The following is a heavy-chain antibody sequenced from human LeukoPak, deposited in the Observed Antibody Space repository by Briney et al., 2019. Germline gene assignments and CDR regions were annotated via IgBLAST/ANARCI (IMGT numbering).Heavy chain of an antibody. J-gene: IGHJ4*02. CDR3: TRHVRGYSGYDFVDY. V-gene: IGHV3-73*01. CDR2: IRSKANSYAT. Sequence: GGSLRLSCAASGFTFSGSAMHWVRQASGKGLEWVGRIRSKANSYATAYAASVKGRFTISRDDSKNTAYLQMNSLKTEDTAVYYCTRHVRGYSGYDFVDYWGQGTLVTVSS. D-gene: IGHD5-12*01. CDR1: GFTFSGSA.